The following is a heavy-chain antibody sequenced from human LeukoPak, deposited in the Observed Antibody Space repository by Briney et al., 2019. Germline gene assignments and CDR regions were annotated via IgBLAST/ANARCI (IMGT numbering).Heavy chain of an antibody. CDR1: GFTFSSYA. D-gene: IGHD6-19*01. Sequence: GGSLRLSCAASGFTFSSYAMHWVRQAPGKGLEWVAVISYDGSNKYYADSVKGRFTISRDNSKNTLYLQMNSLRAEDTAVYYCASSHSSGWYYLDYWGQGTLVTVSS. CDR3: ASSHSSGWYYLDY. V-gene: IGHV3-30-3*01. CDR2: ISYDGSNK. J-gene: IGHJ4*02.